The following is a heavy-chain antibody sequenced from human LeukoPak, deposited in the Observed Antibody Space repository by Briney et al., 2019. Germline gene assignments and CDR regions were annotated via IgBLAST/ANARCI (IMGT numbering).Heavy chain of an antibody. CDR2: IFSSGTT. J-gene: IGHJ3*02. Sequence: SETLSLTCTVSGDSISRLYWCLVRQPAGKGLEWIGRIFSSGTTNYNPSLKSRITMSVDTSKNQFSLRLRSVTAADTAVYYCASRTLAPSEVRYIWGQGTMVTVSS. CDR1: GDSISRLY. D-gene: IGHD3-3*02. CDR3: ASRTLAPSEVRYI. V-gene: IGHV4-4*07.